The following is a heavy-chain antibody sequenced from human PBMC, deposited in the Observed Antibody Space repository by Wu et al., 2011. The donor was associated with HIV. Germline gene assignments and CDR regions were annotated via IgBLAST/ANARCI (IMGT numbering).Heavy chain of an antibody. V-gene: IGHV1-69-2*01. J-gene: IGHJ4*02. D-gene: IGHD2-2*01. CDR2: VDPEDGET. CDR3: AREGHGTVSNFDY. Sequence: EVQLVQSGAEVKKPGATVKISCKVSGYTFSDYYIHRVQQAPGKGLEWMGFVDPEDGETIYAGKFQGRVTITADTSTDTTYMELSRLISDDTAVYYCAREGHGTVSNFDYWGQGSLVTVSS. CDR1: GYTFSDYY.